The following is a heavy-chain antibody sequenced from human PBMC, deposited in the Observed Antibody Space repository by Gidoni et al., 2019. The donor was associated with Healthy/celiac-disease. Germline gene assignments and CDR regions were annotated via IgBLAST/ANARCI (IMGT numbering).Heavy chain of an antibody. D-gene: IGHD3-10*01. CDR1: GFTFSSYA. V-gene: IGHV3-30-3*01. Sequence: QVQLVESGGGVVQPGRSRRLSCAASGFTFSSYAMHWVRQAPGKGLEWVAVISDDGSNKYYADSVKGRFTISRDNSKNTLYLQMNSLRAEDTAVYYCARMPLSSAREFDYWGQGTLVTVSS. CDR2: ISDDGSNK. CDR3: ARMPLSSAREFDY. J-gene: IGHJ4*02.